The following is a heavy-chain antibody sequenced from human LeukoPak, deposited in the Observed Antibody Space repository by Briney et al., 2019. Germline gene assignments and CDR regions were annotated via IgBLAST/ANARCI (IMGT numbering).Heavy chain of an antibody. Sequence: ASVKVSCKASGYTFTSYGISWVRQAPGQGLEWMGWISAYNGNTNYAQKLQGRVTMTTDTSTSTAYMELRSLRSDDTAVYYCARKDPITPSDDAFDIWGQGTMVTVSS. CDR3: ARKDPITPSDDAFDI. J-gene: IGHJ3*02. V-gene: IGHV1-18*01. CDR1: GYTFTSYG. D-gene: IGHD5-24*01. CDR2: ISAYNGNT.